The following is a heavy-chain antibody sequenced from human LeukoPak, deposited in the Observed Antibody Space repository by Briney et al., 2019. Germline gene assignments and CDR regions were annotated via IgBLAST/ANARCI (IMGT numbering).Heavy chain of an antibody. CDR3: AKDHGYCSGGSCYSRYYLDY. Sequence: PGRSLRLSCAASGFTFSSYGMHWVRQAPGEGLEWVAVIWNDGSNKYYGDSVKGRFTISRDNSKNTLYLQMNSLRAEDAAVYYCAKDHGYCSGGSCYSRYYLDYWGQGTLVTVSS. CDR1: GFTFSSYG. D-gene: IGHD2-15*01. CDR2: IWNDGSNK. V-gene: IGHV3-33*06. J-gene: IGHJ4*02.